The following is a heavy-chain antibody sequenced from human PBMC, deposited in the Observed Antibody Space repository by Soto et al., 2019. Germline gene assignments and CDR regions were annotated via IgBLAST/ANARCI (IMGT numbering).Heavy chain of an antibody. D-gene: IGHD3-3*02. V-gene: IGHV3-23*01. CDR3: ATDSFSRNSMHEPFDI. Sequence: PGGSLRLSCAASGFTFSSYAMSWVLQAPGKGLEWVSAISGSGGSTYYADSVKGRFTISRDNSKNTLYLQMNSLRSEDTAVYYCATDSFSRNSMHEPFDIWGLETMVTVSS. CDR1: GFTFSSYA. J-gene: IGHJ3*02. CDR2: ISGSGGST.